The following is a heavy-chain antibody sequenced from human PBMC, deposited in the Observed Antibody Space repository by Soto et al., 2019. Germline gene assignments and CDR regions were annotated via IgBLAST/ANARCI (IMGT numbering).Heavy chain of an antibody. CDR3: ARGTMIVVVITDWYFDL. D-gene: IGHD3-22*01. V-gene: IGHV3-7*01. Sequence: PGGSLRLSCAASGFTFSSYWMSWVRQAPGKGLEWVANIKQDGSEEYYVDSVKGRFTISRDNAKNSLYLQMNSLRAEDTAVYYCARGTMIVVVITDWYFDLWGRGTLVTVSS. CDR2: IKQDGSEE. J-gene: IGHJ2*01. CDR1: GFTFSSYW.